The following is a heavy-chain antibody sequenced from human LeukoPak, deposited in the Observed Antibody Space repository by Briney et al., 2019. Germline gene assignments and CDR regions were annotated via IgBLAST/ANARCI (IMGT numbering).Heavy chain of an antibody. CDR3: AKSLSGCSSTSWFGYYYYYMDV. CDR2: ISGSGGST. J-gene: IGHJ6*03. Sequence: GGSLRLSCAASGFTFSSYGMSWVRQAPGKGLEWVSSISGSGGSTYYADSVKGRFTISRDNSKNTLYRQMNRLRAEETAVYYCAKSLSGCSSTSWFGYYYYYMDVWGKGTTVTISS. CDR1: GFTFSSYG. D-gene: IGHD2-2*01. V-gene: IGHV3-23*01.